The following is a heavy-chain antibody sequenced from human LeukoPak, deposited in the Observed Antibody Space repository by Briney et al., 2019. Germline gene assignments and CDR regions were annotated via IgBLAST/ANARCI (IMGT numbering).Heavy chain of an antibody. Sequence: ASVKVSCKASGYTFTNYGISWVRQAPGQGLEWMGWINPNSGGTNYAQKFQGRVTMTRDTSISTAYMELSRLRSDDTAVYYCARDNIAAAAVDYWGQGTLVTVSS. CDR1: GYTFTNYG. CDR3: ARDNIAAAAVDY. V-gene: IGHV1-2*02. CDR2: INPNSGGT. J-gene: IGHJ4*02. D-gene: IGHD6-13*01.